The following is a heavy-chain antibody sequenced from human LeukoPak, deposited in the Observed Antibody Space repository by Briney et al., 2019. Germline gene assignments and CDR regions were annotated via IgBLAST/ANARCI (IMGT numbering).Heavy chain of an antibody. CDR2: INPNSGGT. Sequence: ASVKVSCKASGYTFTGYYMHWVRQAPGQGLEWMGWINPNSGGTNYAQKFQGRVTMTRDTSISTAYMELSSLRSEDTAVYYCARRYSYGFWEAYYFDYWGQGTLVTVSS. V-gene: IGHV1-2*02. J-gene: IGHJ4*02. CDR1: GYTFTGYY. CDR3: ARRYSYGFWEAYYFDY. D-gene: IGHD5-18*01.